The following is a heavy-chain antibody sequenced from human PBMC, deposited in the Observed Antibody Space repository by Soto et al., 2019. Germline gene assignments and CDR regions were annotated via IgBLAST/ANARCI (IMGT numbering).Heavy chain of an antibody. Sequence: QVQLVESGGGVVQPGRSLRLSCAASGFTFSSYAMHWVRQAPGKGLEWVAVISYDGSNKYYADSVKGRFTISRDNSKNTLYLQMNSLRAEDTAVYYCARDSALGSWYDLTGFFDYWGQGTLVTVSS. CDR1: GFTFSSYA. CDR3: ARDSALGSWYDLTGFFDY. J-gene: IGHJ4*02. D-gene: IGHD6-13*01. CDR2: ISYDGSNK. V-gene: IGHV3-30-3*01.